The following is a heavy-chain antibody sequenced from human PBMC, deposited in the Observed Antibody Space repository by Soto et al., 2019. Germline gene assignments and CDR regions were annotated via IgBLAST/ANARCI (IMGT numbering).Heavy chain of an antibody. Sequence: GGSLRLSCAASGFTFRRYAMSWVRQPPGKGLEWVSVISGSGDSTYYADSVKGRFTISRDNSKNTLYLQMNSLRAEDTALYYCAKDVDSSSSYYYYAMDVWGQGTTVTVSS. CDR1: GFTFRRYA. CDR3: AKDVDSSSSYYYYAMDV. V-gene: IGHV3-23*01. CDR2: ISGSGDST. J-gene: IGHJ6*02. D-gene: IGHD6-13*01.